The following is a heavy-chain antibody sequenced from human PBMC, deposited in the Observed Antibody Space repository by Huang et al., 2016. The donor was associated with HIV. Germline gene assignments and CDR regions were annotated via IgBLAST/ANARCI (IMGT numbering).Heavy chain of an antibody. CDR1: GGSISSTDFY. Sequence: QLQLQESGPGLVKPSETLSLSCTVSGGSISSTDFYWGWIRQPPGKGLELIGSIYFGGNTYHNPSRKSRVTISVDTSKNQFSLKLRSVTAANTGLDYCARHDIYCSGGACSGFDYWGQGTLVTVSS. J-gene: IGHJ4*02. D-gene: IGHD2-15*01. CDR2: IYFGGNT. CDR3: ARHDIYCSGGACSGFDY. V-gene: IGHV4-39*01.